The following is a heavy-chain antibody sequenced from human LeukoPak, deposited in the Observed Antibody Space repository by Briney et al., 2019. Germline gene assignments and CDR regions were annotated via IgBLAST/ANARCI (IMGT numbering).Heavy chain of an antibody. CDR1: GGSFHNYA. CDR2: IIPILRTP. J-gene: IGHJ4*02. CDR3: ASDSGNRITVSPVPLEY. V-gene: IGHV1-69*05. Sequence: SVKVSCKPSGGSFHNYAINWVRQAPGQGLEWMGGIIPILRTPNYPQKFQDRVTITTDESTSTAYMELTSLTSDDTAVYYCASDSGNRITVSPVPLEYWGQGTLVTVSS. D-gene: IGHD6-19*01.